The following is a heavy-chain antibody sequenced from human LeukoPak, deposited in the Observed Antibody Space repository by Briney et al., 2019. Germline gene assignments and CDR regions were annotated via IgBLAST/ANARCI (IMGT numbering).Heavy chain of an antibody. CDR1: GDSVSSNSAA. D-gene: IGHD3-22*01. Sequence: PSQTLSLTCAISGDSVSSNSAAWNWIRQSPSKGLEWLGRTYYRSKWYNDYAVSVKSRITINPDTSKNQFSLQLNSVTPEDTAVYYCARAGYYYDSSGHYYFHYWGQGTLVTVS. V-gene: IGHV6-1*01. CDR3: ARAGYYYDSSGHYYFHY. J-gene: IGHJ4*02. CDR2: TYYRSKWYN.